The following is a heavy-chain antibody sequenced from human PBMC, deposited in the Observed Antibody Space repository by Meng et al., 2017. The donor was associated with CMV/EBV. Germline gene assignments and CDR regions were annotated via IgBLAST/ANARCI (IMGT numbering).Heavy chain of an antibody. CDR3: AKDLISTYYYDSSGSY. Sequence: SCKASGYTFTGYYMHWVRQAPGKGLEWVSAISGSGGSTYYADSVKGRFTISRDNSKNTLYLQMNSLRAEDTAVYYCAKDLISTYYYDSSGSYWGQGTLVTVSS. CDR1: GYTFTGYY. V-gene: IGHV3-23*01. CDR2: ISGSGGST. J-gene: IGHJ4*02. D-gene: IGHD3-22*01.